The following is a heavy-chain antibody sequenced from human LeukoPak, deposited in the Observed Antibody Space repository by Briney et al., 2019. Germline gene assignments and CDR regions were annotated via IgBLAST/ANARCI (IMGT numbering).Heavy chain of an antibody. J-gene: IGHJ6*02. CDR1: GFTFSSYE. V-gene: IGHV3-48*03. CDR3: ARPRKYCGGDCPYSSHYYGMDV. Sequence: GGSLRLSCAASGFTFSSYEMNWVRQAPGKGLEWVSYISSSGSTIYYADSVKGRFTISRDNSKNTLYLQMNSLRAEDTAVYYCARPRKYCGGDCPYSSHYYGMDVWGQGTTVTVSS. CDR2: ISSSGSTI. D-gene: IGHD2-21*02.